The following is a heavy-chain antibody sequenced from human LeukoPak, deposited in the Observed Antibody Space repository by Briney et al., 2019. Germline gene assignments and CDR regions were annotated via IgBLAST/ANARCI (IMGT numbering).Heavy chain of an antibody. CDR2: LNSDGSST. J-gene: IGHJ4*02. V-gene: IGHV3-74*01. Sequence: GGSLRLSCAASRFTFSSYWMHSVRQAPGKGRVWVSRLNSDGSSTTYADSVKGRFTISRDNAKNTLYLQMNSLRAEDTAVYYCARGSRFVDYWGQGTLVTVSS. CDR1: RFTFSSYW. D-gene: IGHD3-3*01. CDR3: ARGSRFVDY.